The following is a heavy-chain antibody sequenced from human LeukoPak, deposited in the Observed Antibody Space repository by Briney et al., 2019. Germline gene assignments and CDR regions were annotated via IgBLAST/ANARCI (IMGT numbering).Heavy chain of an antibody. J-gene: IGHJ4*02. CDR2: IKQHGSEK. D-gene: IGHD2-2*01. Sequence: GGSLRLSCAASGFTVSNNYMNWVRQAPGRGLEWVATIKQHGSEKLYVDSVKGRFTISRDNTKSSLYLQMNRLGAEDTAVYYCARDLRYCSSTSCDDYWGQGTLVTVSS. CDR1: GFTVSNNY. CDR3: ARDLRYCSSTSCDDY. V-gene: IGHV3-7*01.